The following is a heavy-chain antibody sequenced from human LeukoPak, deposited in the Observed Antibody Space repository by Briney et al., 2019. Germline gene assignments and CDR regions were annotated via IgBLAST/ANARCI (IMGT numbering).Heavy chain of an antibody. V-gene: IGHV5-51*01. CDR3: ARRLWSKDFYY. Sequence: GESLKISCKGSGYSFTSYWIGWVRPMPGKGLEWMGIIYPGDSDTRYSPSFQGQVTISADKSISTPYLQWSSLKASDTAMYYCARRLWSKDFYYWGQGTLVTVSS. J-gene: IGHJ4*02. CDR1: GYSFTSYW. D-gene: IGHD2/OR15-2a*01. CDR2: IYPGDSDT.